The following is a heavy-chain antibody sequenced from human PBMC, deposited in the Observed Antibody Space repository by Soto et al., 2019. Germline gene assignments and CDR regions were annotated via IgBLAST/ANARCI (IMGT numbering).Heavy chain of an antibody. J-gene: IGHJ4*02. D-gene: IGHD3-22*01. V-gene: IGHV2-5*02. CDR3: AHKPKDYDSSGFGY. Sequence: QITLKESGPPLVKPTQNLTLTYTLSGFSLITNGVGVGWIRQPPGKALEWLALIYWDEDKRYSTSLKRRLTITRDTSKNQVVLTMTNMDPVDTATYYCAHKPKDYDSSGFGYWGQGTLVTVSS. CDR1: GFSLITNGVG. CDR2: IYWDEDK.